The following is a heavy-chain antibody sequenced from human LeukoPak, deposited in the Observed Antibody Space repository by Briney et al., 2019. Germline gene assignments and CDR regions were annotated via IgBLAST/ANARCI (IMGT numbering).Heavy chain of an antibody. CDR2: IFHSGGT. V-gene: IGHV4-38-2*02. CDR3: ARISFYYYMDF. D-gene: IGHD3-3*02. Sequence: SETLSLTCTVSGYFISSGYYWGWIRQPPGKGLEWIGTIFHSGGTYYNPSLKSRLTISVDTSKNQFSLNLSSVTAADMALYYCARISFYYYMDFWGKGTTVTVSS. J-gene: IGHJ6*03. CDR1: GYFISSGYY.